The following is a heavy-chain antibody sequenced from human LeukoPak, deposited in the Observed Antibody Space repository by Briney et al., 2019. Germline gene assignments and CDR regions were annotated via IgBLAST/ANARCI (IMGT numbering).Heavy chain of an antibody. CDR3: ARAGYYYDSSGYYVFDY. D-gene: IGHD3-22*01. V-gene: IGHV3-21*01. Sequence: GGSLRLSCAASGFTFSSYSMKWVRQAPGKGLEWVSSISSSSSYIYYADSVKGRFTISRDNAKNSLYLQMNSLRAEDTAVYYCARAGYYYDSSGYYVFDYWGQGTLVTVSS. CDR1: GFTFSSYS. J-gene: IGHJ4*02. CDR2: ISSSSSYI.